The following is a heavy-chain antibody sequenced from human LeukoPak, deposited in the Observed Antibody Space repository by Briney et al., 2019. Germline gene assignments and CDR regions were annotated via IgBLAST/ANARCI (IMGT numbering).Heavy chain of an antibody. J-gene: IGHJ4*02. CDR1: GFTFSSYG. D-gene: IGHD5-18*01. CDR3: ARRYSYGYYFDY. Sequence: GGCLRLSCAASGFTFSSYGMHWVRQAPGKGLEWVAIIWYDGSNKYYADSVKGRFTISSDNSKNTLYLQMNSLRAEDTAVYYCARRYSYGYYFDYWGQGTLVTVSS. CDR2: IWYDGSNK. V-gene: IGHV3-33*01.